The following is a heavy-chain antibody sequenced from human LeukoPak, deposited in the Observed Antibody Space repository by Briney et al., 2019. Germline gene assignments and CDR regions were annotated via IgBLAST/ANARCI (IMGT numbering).Heavy chain of an antibody. CDR3: ARDLHGSGSNWFDP. Sequence: ASVKVSCRASGYTFTGYYMHWVRQAPGQGLEWMGWINPNSGDTNYAQKFQGRVTMTRDTSISTAYMELSRLRSDDTAVYYCARDLHGSGSNWFDPWGQGTLATVSS. CDR2: INPNSGDT. D-gene: IGHD3-10*01. J-gene: IGHJ5*02. V-gene: IGHV1-2*02. CDR1: GYTFTGYY.